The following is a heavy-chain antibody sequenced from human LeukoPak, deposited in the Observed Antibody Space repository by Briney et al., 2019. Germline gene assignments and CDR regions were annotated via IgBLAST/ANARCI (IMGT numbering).Heavy chain of an antibody. CDR3: AKAAAAPGFDF. CDR1: GFTFSSYS. J-gene: IGHJ4*02. Sequence: GGPLRLSCAASGFTFSSYSMNWVRQAPGKGLEWVATVSGSGDRMYHADSVKGRFTISRDNSKNTIYLQMNSLRAEDTALYYCAKAAAAPGFDFWGQGTLVTVSS. D-gene: IGHD6-13*01. CDR2: VSGSGDRM. V-gene: IGHV3-23*01.